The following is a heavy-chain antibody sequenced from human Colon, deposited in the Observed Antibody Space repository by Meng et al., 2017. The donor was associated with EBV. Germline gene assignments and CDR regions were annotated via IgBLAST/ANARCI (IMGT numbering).Heavy chain of an antibody. CDR3: ARGGNFDP. Sequence: QPLESVSEMKTPGALVKVCGKASEYTFSTYTINWVRQAHGRCLEWMGWIRPNTGTPTYTQGFTGRFVFSLDTSVSTAYLQISSLKAEDTAVYYCARGGNFDPWGQGTLVTVSS. J-gene: IGHJ5*02. CDR1: EYTFSTYT. D-gene: IGHD2/OR15-2a*01. V-gene: IGHV7-4-1*02. CDR2: IRPNTGTP.